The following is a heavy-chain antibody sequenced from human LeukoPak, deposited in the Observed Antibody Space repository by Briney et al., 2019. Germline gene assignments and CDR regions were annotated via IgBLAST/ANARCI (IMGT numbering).Heavy chain of an antibody. CDR2: ISYDGSNK. CDR3: AKDLGAGIGLDAFDI. Sequence: PGGSLRLSCAASGFTFSSYGMHWVRQAPGKGLEWVAVISYDGSNKYYADSVKGRFTISRDNSKNTLYLQMNSLRAEDTAVYYCAKDLGAGIGLDAFDIWGQGTMVTVSS. J-gene: IGHJ3*02. V-gene: IGHV3-30*18. CDR1: GFTFSSYG. D-gene: IGHD6-13*01.